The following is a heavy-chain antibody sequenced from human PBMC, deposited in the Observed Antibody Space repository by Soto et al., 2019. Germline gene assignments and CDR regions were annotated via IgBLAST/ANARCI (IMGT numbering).Heavy chain of an antibody. CDR3: ARQIYDSDTGPNFQYYFDS. D-gene: IGHD3-22*01. Sequence: PGESLKISCKGSGYSFSGYWITWVRQKPGKGLEWMGRIDPSDSQTYYSPSFRGHVTISATKSITTVFLQWSSLRASDTAMYYCARQIYDSDTGPNFQYYFDSWGQGTPVTVSS. J-gene: IGHJ4*02. CDR1: GYSFSGYW. V-gene: IGHV5-10-1*01. CDR2: IDPSDSQT.